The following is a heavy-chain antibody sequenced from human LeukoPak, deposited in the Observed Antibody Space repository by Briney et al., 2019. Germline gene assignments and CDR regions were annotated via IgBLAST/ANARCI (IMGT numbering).Heavy chain of an antibody. CDR3: AKDLYPGERSVGAFDI. CDR1: GFTFSDYY. CDR2: ISSSGSTI. J-gene: IGHJ3*02. V-gene: IGHV3-11*01. Sequence: PGGSLRLSCAASGFTFSDYYMSWIRQAPGKGLEWVSYISSSGSTIYYADSVKGRFTISRDNSKNTLYLQMNSLRAEDTAVYYCAKDLYPGERSVGAFDIWGQGTMVTVSS. D-gene: IGHD7-27*01.